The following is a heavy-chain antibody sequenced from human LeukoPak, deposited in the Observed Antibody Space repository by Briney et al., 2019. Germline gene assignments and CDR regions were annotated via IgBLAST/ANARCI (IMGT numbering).Heavy chain of an antibody. CDR2: ITSSSSYI. CDR3: ARGSGLYDSSGYYPYDAFDI. CDR1: GFTFSSYN. D-gene: IGHD3-22*01. J-gene: IGHJ3*02. V-gene: IGHV3-21*01. Sequence: GGSLRLSCAASGFTFSSYNMNWVRQAPGKGLEWVSSITSSSSYIYYADSVKGRFTISRDNAKNSLYLQINSLRAEDTAVYYCARGSGLYDSSGYYPYDAFDIWGQGTMVTVSS.